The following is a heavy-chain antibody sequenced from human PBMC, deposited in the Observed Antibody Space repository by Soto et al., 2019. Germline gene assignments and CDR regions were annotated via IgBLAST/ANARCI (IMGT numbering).Heavy chain of an antibody. V-gene: IGHV5-51*01. CDR1: GYSFTSYW. Sequence: GESLKISCKGSGYSFTSYWIGWVRQMPGKGLEWMGIIYPGDSDTRYSPSFQGQVTISADKSISTAYLQWSSLKASDTAMYYCARQSEGATDYYYYYYMDVWGKGTTVTVSS. D-gene: IGHD1-26*01. CDR2: IYPGDSDT. CDR3: ARQSEGATDYYYYYYMDV. J-gene: IGHJ6*03.